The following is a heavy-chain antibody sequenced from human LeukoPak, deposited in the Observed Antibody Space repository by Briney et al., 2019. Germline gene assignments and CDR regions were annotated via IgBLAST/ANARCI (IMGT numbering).Heavy chain of an antibody. Sequence: ASVKVFCKASGGTFSSYAISWVRQAPGQGLEWMGWISAYNGNTKNGQKFQGRVTMTTDTSTTTAYMELRNLRSDDTAVYFCAREGYTSTYYYHDYWGQGTLVTVSS. CDR2: ISAYNGNT. J-gene: IGHJ4*02. D-gene: IGHD6-13*01. CDR1: GGTFSSYA. CDR3: AREGYTSTYYYHDY. V-gene: IGHV1-18*01.